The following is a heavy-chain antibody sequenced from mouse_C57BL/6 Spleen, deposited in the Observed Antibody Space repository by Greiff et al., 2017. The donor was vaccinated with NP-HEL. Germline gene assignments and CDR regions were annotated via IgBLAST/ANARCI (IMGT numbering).Heavy chain of an antibody. Sequence: EVMLVESGGGLVKPGGSLKLSCAASGFTFSDYGMHWVRQAPEKGLEWVAYISSGSSTIYYADTVKGRFTISRDNAKNTLFLQMTSLRSEDTAMYYCARGYGYDFDYWGQGTTLTVSS. J-gene: IGHJ2*01. CDR1: GFTFSDYG. CDR2: ISSGSSTI. CDR3: ARGYGYDFDY. D-gene: IGHD2-2*01. V-gene: IGHV5-17*01.